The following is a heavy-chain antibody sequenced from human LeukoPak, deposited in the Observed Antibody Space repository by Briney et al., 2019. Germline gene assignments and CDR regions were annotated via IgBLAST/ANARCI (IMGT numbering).Heavy chain of an antibody. J-gene: IGHJ4*02. CDR3: ARDEHYYDSSGLIFDY. V-gene: IGHV3-7*01. Sequence: GGSLRLSCAASGFTVSSTYMSWVRQAPGKGLEWVANIKQDGSEKYYVDSVKGRFTISRDNAKNSLYLQMNSLRAEDTAVYYCARDEHYYDSSGLIFDYWGQGTLVTVSS. D-gene: IGHD3-22*01. CDR2: IKQDGSEK. CDR1: GFTVSSTY.